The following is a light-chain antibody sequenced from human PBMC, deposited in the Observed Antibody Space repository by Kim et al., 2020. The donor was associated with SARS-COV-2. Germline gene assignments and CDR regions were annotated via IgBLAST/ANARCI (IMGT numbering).Light chain of an antibody. CDR2: GAS. V-gene: IGKV3-20*01. CDR3: QQYGSSPT. J-gene: IGKJ4*01. Sequence: SLSPGERATHSCRASQSVSSSYLAWYQQKPGQAPRVLIYGASSRATGIPDRFSGSGSGTDFTLTISRLEPEDFAVYYCQQYGSSPTFGGGTKLEI. CDR1: QSVSSSY.